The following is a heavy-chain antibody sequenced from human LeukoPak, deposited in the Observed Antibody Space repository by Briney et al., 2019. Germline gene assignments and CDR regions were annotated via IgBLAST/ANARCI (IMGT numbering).Heavy chain of an antibody. V-gene: IGHV3-7*01. CDR1: GFTFRRYW. D-gene: IGHD5-18*01. J-gene: IGHJ4*02. CDR3: ARGTRTAMVPRFDY. Sequence: GGSLRLSCAASGFTFRRYWMNWVRQAPGEGLEWVANIKLDGSEKYYADSVKGRFTISRDNAKNSLYLQMNSLRAEDTAVYYCARGTRTAMVPRFDYWGQGTLVTVSS. CDR2: IKLDGSEK.